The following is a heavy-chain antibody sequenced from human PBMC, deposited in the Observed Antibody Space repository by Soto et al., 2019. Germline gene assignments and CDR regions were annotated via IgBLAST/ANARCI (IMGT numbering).Heavy chain of an antibody. J-gene: IGHJ4*02. CDR1: GYSITTYY. Sequence: SETQSLTCSFSGYSITTYYWSWIRQPPGKGLEWIGYIFYSGHLKYNPSLKSRLTISVDPPKNQISLRLTSVTAADTAVYYCAREGGGYRFDYWGQGALVTVSS. D-gene: IGHD1-26*01. CDR2: IFYSGHL. V-gene: IGHV4-59*01. CDR3: AREGGGYRFDY.